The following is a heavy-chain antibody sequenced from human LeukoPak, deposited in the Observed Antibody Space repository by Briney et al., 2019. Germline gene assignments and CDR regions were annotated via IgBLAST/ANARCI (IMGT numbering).Heavy chain of an antibody. CDR2: MNPNSGNT. V-gene: IGHV1-8*01. D-gene: IGHD1-26*01. CDR1: GYTFTSYD. Sequence: ASVKVSCKASGYTFTSYDINWVRQATGQGLEWMGWMNPNSGNTGYAQKFQGRVTMTRNTSISTAYMELSSLRSEDTAVYYCARGSGASYPVWEDDAFDIWGQGTMVTVFS. CDR3: ARGSGASYPVWEDDAFDI. J-gene: IGHJ3*02.